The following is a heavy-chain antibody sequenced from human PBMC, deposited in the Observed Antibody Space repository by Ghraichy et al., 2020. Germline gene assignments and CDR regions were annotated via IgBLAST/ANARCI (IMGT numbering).Heavy chain of an antibody. V-gene: IGHV3-48*02. CDR2: ISISSRSI. D-gene: IGHD4-23*01. J-gene: IGHJ6*02. CDR3: ARASRVVRFYYYDGMDV. Sequence: GESLNISCVGSGFRLSDYNMNWVRHSPGKGLEWVAYISISSRSIFYADSVKGRFTISRDNAQNSLSLQMNSLRDEDTAVYYCARASRVVRFYYYDGMDVWGQGTTVTVSS. CDR1: GFRLSDYN.